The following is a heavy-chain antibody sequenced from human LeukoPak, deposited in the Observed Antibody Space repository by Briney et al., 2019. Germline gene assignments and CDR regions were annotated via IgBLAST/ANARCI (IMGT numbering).Heavy chain of an antibody. CDR3: ARDLAAAGKWFEAEYYGMDV. CDR2: ISSSSSYI. J-gene: IGHJ6*02. CDR1: GFTFSSYS. V-gene: IGHV3-21*01. D-gene: IGHD6-13*01. Sequence: GGSLRLSCAASGFTFSSYSMNWVRQAPGKGLEWVSSISSSSSYIYYADSVKGRFTISRDNAKNSLYLQMNSLRAEDTAVYYCARDLAAAGKWFEAEYYGMDVWGQGTTVTVSS.